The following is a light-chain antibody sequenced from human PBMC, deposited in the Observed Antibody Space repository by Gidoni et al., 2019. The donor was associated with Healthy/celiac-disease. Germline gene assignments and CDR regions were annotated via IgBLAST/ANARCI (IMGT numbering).Light chain of an antibody. Sequence: EIVLTLSPVTLSLSPGERATLSCRASQSVSSYLVWYQQTPGHAPRLLIYDAADRATGIPARFSGSGSGTDFALTISSLEPEDFAVYYCQQRSNWNPGATFGGGTKVEIK. CDR1: QSVSSY. CDR3: QQRSNWNPGAT. J-gene: IGKJ4*01. CDR2: DAA. V-gene: IGKV3-11*01.